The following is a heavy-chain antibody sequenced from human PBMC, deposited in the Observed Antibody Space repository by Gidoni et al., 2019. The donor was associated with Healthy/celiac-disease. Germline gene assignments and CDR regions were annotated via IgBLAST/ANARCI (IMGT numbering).Heavy chain of an antibody. V-gene: IGHV1-18*01. D-gene: IGHD6-19*01. Sequence: QDQLVPSGAEVKKPGASVKVACKATGYTSTSYGISWVRQAPGQGLELMGWISAYNGNTNYAQKLQGKVTMTTDTSTGTAYMGLRSLRSDDTAVYYCGAHSIAVAGGFDYWGQGTLVTVSS. CDR1: GYTSTSYG. J-gene: IGHJ4*01. CDR2: ISAYNGNT. CDR3: GAHSIAVAGGFDY.